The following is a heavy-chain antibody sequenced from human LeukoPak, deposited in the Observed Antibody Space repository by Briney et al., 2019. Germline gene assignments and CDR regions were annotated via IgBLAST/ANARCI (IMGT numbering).Heavy chain of an antibody. Sequence: ASVKVSCKASGYTFTSYAMNWVRQAPGQGLEWMGWINTNTGNPTYAQGFTGRFVFSLDTSVSTAYLQISSLKAEDTAVYYCARSPPQDIVVVVAATPWFDPWGQGTLVTVSS. V-gene: IGHV7-4-1*02. CDR3: ARSPPQDIVVVVAATPWFDP. D-gene: IGHD2-15*01. CDR2: INTNTGNP. CDR1: GYTFTSYA. J-gene: IGHJ5*02.